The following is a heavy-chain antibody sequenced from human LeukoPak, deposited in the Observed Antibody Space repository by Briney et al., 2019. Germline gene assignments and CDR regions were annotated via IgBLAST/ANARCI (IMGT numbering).Heavy chain of an antibody. J-gene: IGHJ6*02. CDR3: ARDARSGYYLDGMDV. CDR2: IYYSGST. CDR1: GGSISSYY. D-gene: IGHD3-3*01. Sequence: SETLSLTCTVSGGSISSYYWSWIRQPPGKGLEWIGYIYYSGSTNYNPSLKSRVTISVDTSKNQFSLKLSSVTAADTAVYYCARDARSGYYLDGMDVWGQGTTVTVSS. V-gene: IGHV4-59*12.